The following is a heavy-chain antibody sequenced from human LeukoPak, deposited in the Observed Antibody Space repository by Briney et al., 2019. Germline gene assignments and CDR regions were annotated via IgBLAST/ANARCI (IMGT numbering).Heavy chain of an antibody. CDR3: ARRGSIAAAGTFSSYGAVYYFDY. D-gene: IGHD6-13*01. J-gene: IGHJ4*02. Sequence: GGSLRPSCAASGFTFSSYSMNWVRQAPGKGLEWVSSISSSSSYIYYADSVKGRFTISRDNAKNSLYLQMNSLRAEDTAVYYCARRGSIAAAGTFSSYGAVYYFDYWGQGTLVTVSS. CDR2: ISSSSSYI. CDR1: GFTFSSYS. V-gene: IGHV3-21*01.